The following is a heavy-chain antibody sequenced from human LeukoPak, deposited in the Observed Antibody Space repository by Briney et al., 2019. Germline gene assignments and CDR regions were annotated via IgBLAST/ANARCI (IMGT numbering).Heavy chain of an antibody. J-gene: IGHJ4*02. CDR1: GGSFSGYY. V-gene: IGHV4-34*01. CDR3: ARAGFTVDY. Sequence: KPSETLSLTCAVYGGSFSGYYWSWIRQPPGKGLEWIGEINHSGSTNYNPSLKSRVTISVDTSKNQFSLKLSSVTAADTAVYYCARAGFTVDYWGQGTPVTVSS. CDR2: INHSGST. D-gene: IGHD3-16*01.